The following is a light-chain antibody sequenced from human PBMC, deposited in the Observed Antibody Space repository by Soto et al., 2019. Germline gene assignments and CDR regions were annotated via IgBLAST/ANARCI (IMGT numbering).Light chain of an antibody. CDR2: WAS. CDR1: QSLLYNTNNKNY. CDR3: QQYYTTPWT. V-gene: IGKV4-1*01. J-gene: IGKJ1*01. Sequence: DIVMTQSPDSLAVSLGERATINCKSSQSLLYNTNNKNYLAWYQQKPGQPPKLLIYWASNRESGVPDRISGSGSETDFTLTISSLQAEDVAVYYCQQYYTTPWTFGQGTQVAIK.